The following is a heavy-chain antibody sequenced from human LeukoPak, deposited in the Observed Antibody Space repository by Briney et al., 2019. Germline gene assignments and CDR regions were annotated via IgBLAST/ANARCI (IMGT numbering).Heavy chain of an antibody. D-gene: IGHD3-3*01. V-gene: IGHV3-33*01. Sequence: GGSLRLSCAASGFTFSNYGTHWVRQAPGKGLEWVASIWFDGTNYFYADSVKGRFTISRENAKNSLYLQMNSLRAGDTAVYYCARAPRGIFLEWLPGGYGMDVWGQGTTVTVSS. CDR1: GFTFSNYG. CDR3: ARAPRGIFLEWLPGGYGMDV. J-gene: IGHJ6*02. CDR2: IWFDGTNY.